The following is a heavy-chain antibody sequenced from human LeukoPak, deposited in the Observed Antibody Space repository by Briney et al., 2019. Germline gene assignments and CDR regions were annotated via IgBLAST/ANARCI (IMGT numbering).Heavy chain of an antibody. CDR2: IKSKTDGGTT. CDR1: GFTFSNAW. CDR3: TTGYSSSWYDAFDI. Sequence: PGGSLRLSCAASGFTFSNAWMSWVRQAPGKGLEWVGRIKSKTDGGTTDYAAPVKGRFTISRDDSKNTLYLQMNSLKTEDIAVYYCTTGYSSSWYDAFDIWGQGTMVTVSS. J-gene: IGHJ3*02. V-gene: IGHV3-15*01. D-gene: IGHD6-13*01.